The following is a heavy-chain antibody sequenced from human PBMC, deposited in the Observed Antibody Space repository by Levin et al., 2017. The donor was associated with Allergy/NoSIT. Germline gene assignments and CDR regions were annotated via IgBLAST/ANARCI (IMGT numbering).Heavy chain of an antibody. Sequence: GESLKISCAGSGFTFSSYAMSWVRQAPGKGLEWVSRISGSGGSTYYADSVKGRFTISRDNSKNTLFLQMNSLRPEDTALYYCAKADGMDVWGQGTTVTVSS. CDR2: ISGSGGST. CDR1: GFTFSSYA. CDR3: AKADGMDV. V-gene: IGHV3-23*01. J-gene: IGHJ6*02.